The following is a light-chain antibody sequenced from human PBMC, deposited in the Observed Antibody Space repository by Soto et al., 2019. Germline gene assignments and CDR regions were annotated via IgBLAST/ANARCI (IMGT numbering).Light chain of an antibody. CDR3: QQYGSSLFT. V-gene: IGKV3-20*01. J-gene: IGKJ3*01. CDR1: QSVSSSY. CDR2: SAS. Sequence: ENVLTQSPGTLSLSTGERTTLACRASQSVSSSYLAWYQQKPGQAPRLLIYSASSRATGIPDSFSGSGSGTDFTLTISRLEPEDFAVYYCQQYGSSLFTFGPGTKVDIK.